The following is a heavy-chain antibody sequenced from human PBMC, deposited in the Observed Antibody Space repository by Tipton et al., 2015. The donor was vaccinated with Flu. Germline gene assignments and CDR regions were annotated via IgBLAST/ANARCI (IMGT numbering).Heavy chain of an antibody. D-gene: IGHD3-10*02. Sequence: QLVQSGAEVKKPGASVRVSCKASGYTFTSYYIHWVRQAPGQGLEWMAIISPSGGSTSYAQKFQGRVTVTTDTSTSTVYMALSSLRSEDTAVYYCARHTGDSVRGVIDYWGQGTLVTVSS. CDR1: GYTFTSYY. CDR3: ARHTGDSVRGVIDY. J-gene: IGHJ4*02. CDR2: ISPSGGST. V-gene: IGHV1-46*01.